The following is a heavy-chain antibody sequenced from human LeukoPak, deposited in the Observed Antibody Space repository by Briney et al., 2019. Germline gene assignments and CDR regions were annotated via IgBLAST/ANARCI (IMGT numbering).Heavy chain of an antibody. CDR2: IYYRGNT. D-gene: IGHD6-19*01. J-gene: IGHJ4*02. Sequence: KPSETLSLTCTVSGGSIRSSSYDWGWIRQPPGKGLEWIGSIYYRGNTYYSPSPKSRVTISVDTSKNQFSLKLSSVTAADTAEYYCARVSYQQWLAPYFDYWGQGTLVTVSS. CDR3: ARVSYQQWLAPYFDY. V-gene: IGHV4-39*01. CDR1: GGSIRSSSYD.